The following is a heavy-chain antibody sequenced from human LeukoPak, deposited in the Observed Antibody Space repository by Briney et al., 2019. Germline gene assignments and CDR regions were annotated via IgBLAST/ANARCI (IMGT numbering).Heavy chain of an antibody. D-gene: IGHD6-19*01. V-gene: IGHV1-2*02. CDR1: GYTFTGYY. CDR2: INPNSGGT. Sequence: ASVKVSCKASGYTFTGYYMHWVRQAPGQGLEWMGWINPNSGGTNYAQKFQGRVTMTRDTSTSTVYMELSSLRSEDTAVYYCARGVPSSGWPGYFDYWGQGTLVTVSS. J-gene: IGHJ4*02. CDR3: ARGVPSSGWPGYFDY.